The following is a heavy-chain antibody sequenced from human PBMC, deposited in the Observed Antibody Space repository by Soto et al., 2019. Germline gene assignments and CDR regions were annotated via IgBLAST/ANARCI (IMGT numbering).Heavy chain of an antibody. J-gene: IGHJ4*02. CDR2: IDLDNDNR. V-gene: IGHV1-2*02. CDR3: GLEPTGTGGFDY. D-gene: IGHD7-27*01. Sequence: QVQLVQSGAEVKKPGASVKVSCKASGHTFTGHHMHWVRQAPGQGLEWRGYIDLDNDNRASAQKFQGRVTTTRDTSITTAYMELSGLRSDDTAVYYCGLEPTGTGGFDYWGQGTLVTVSS. CDR1: GHTFTGHH.